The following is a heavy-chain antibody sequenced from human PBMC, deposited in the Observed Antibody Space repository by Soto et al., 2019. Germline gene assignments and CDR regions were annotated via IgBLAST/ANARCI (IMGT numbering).Heavy chain of an antibody. Sequence: SETLSLTCAVYGGSFSGYYWSWIRQPPGKGLEWIGEINHSGSTNYNPSLKSRVTISVDTSKNQFSLKLSSVTAADTAVYYCARGYSSYVWGYGMDVWGQGTTVTVSS. CDR2: INHSGST. J-gene: IGHJ6*02. V-gene: IGHV4-34*01. D-gene: IGHD3-16*01. CDR3: ARGYSSYVWGYGMDV. CDR1: GGSFSGYY.